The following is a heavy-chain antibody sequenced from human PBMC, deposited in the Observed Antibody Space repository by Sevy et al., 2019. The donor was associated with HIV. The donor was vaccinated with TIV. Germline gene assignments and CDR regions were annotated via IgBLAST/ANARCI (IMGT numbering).Heavy chain of an antibody. Sequence: GGSLRLSCAASGFTFSSYAMSWVRQAPGKGLEWVSAISGSGSSTYYADSVKGRFTISRDNSKNKLYLQMNSLRAEDTAVYYCAKSAAAGSFCYYYYMDVWGKGTTVTVSS. CDR2: ISGSGSST. D-gene: IGHD6-13*01. CDR1: GFTFSSYA. J-gene: IGHJ6*03. CDR3: AKSAAAGSFCYYYYMDV. V-gene: IGHV3-23*01.